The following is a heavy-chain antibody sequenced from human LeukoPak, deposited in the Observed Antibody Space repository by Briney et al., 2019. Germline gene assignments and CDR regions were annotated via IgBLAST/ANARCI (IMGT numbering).Heavy chain of an antibody. J-gene: IGHJ4*02. V-gene: IGHV4-31*03. CDR3: VTYYFDSSGPKKNY. CDR1: GGSISSGAYY. CDR2: IYYSGST. Sequence: PSETLSLTCTVSGGSISSGAYYWSWIRQHPGKGLEWIGYIYYSGSTYYNPSLKSRVTISVDTSKKQFSLKLSSVTAADTAVYYCVTYYFDSSGPKKNYWGQGTLVTVSS. D-gene: IGHD3-22*01.